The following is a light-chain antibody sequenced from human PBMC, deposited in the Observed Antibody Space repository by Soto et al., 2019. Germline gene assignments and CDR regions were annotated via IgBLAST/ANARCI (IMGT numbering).Light chain of an antibody. J-gene: IGKJ5*01. V-gene: IGKV3-11*01. CDR3: QQRNVWPPIT. CDR2: DST. Sequence: VLTQSPSTLSRSPGERATLSCRASQSIHTSLAWYQQKSGKPPRLVIYDSTLRANGVPDRFGGSRCGTEFTLTINSLEPEDFAVYYCQQRNVWPPITFGQGTRLEIK. CDR1: QSIHTS.